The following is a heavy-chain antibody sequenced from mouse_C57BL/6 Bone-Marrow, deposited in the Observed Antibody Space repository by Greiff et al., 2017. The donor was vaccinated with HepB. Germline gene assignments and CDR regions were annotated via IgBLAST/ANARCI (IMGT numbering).Heavy chain of an antibody. V-gene: IGHV1-72*01. CDR1: GYTFTSYW. CDR2: IDPNSGGT. Sequence: QVQLQQSGAELVKPGASVKLSCKASGYTFTSYWMHWVKQRPGRGLEWIGRIDPNSGGTKYNEKFKSKATLTVDKPSSTAYMQLSSLTSEDSAVYYCAATVVATLTGRKYAMDYWGQGTSVTVSS. CDR3: AATVVATLTGRKYAMDY. D-gene: IGHD1-1*01. J-gene: IGHJ4*01.